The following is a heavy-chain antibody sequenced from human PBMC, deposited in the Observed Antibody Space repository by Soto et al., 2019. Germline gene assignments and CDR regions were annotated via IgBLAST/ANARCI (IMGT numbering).Heavy chain of an antibody. CDR1: GLSLNTTAVG. J-gene: IGHJ4*02. Sequence: QITLKESGPTLVKPTQTLTLTCTLSGLSLNTTAVGVGWVRQPPGKALEWLAVIYWNDAKRYSPSLKSRLTLTKDTSKNQVVLTMTNMDPVDTATYSCGHWSYSTGWSDYWGQGALVTVSS. D-gene: IGHD6-19*01. CDR3: GHWSYSTGWSDY. V-gene: IGHV2-5*01. CDR2: IYWNDAK.